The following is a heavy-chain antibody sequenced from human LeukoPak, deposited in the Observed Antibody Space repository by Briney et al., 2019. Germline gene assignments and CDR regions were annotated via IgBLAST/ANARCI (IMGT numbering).Heavy chain of an antibody. CDR3: ARAHCSSTSCPYDYYYYYYGMDV. J-gene: IGHJ6*02. CDR1: GFTFSSYW. V-gene: IGHV3-7*01. CDR2: IKQDGSEK. D-gene: IGHD2-2*01. Sequence: GGSLRLSCAASGFTFSSYWMSWDREAPGKGLGWVANIKQDGSEKYYVDSVKGRFTISRDNAKNSLYLQMNSLRAEDTAVYYCARAHCSSTSCPYDYYYYYYGMDVWGQGTTVTVSS.